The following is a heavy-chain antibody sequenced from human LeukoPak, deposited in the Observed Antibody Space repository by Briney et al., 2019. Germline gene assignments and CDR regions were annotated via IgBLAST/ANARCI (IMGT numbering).Heavy chain of an antibody. Sequence: GGSLRLSCAASGFTFSGSAMHWVRQASGKGLEWVGRVRSKANNYGTGYAASVKGRFTISRDDSKNTAYLQMNGLKTEDTAMYYCVRLGVSSSWYENWGQGTLVTVSS. CDR1: GFTFSGSA. J-gene: IGHJ4*02. D-gene: IGHD6-13*01. CDR3: VRLGVSSSWYEN. V-gene: IGHV3-73*01. CDR2: VRSKANNYGT.